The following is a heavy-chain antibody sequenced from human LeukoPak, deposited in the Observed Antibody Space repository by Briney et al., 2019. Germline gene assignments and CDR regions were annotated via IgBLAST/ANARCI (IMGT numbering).Heavy chain of an antibody. J-gene: IGHJ3*02. CDR1: GFTFDDYA. CDR3: AKDIFDSSGYVAFDI. CDR2: ISWNSGSI. Sequence: PGRSLRLSCAASGFTFDDYAMHWVRQAPGEGLEWVSGISWNSGSIGYVDSVKGRFTISRDNAKNSLYLQMNSLRAEDTALYYCAKDIFDSSGYVAFDIWGEGTMVTVSS. V-gene: IGHV3-9*01. D-gene: IGHD3-22*01.